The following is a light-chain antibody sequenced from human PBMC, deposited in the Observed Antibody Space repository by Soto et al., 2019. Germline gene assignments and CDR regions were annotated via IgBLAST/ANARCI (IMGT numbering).Light chain of an antibody. CDR1: QGIRSD. Sequence: QMTQSPSSLSASVGDRVTISCRASQGIRSDLAWYQQKPGKVPKLLIYGASKLESGLPSRFSGSGFGTDFTLTISSLQPEDFATYYCLQDYNFPWAFGQGTKVEIK. CDR3: LQDYNFPWA. J-gene: IGKJ1*01. CDR2: GAS. V-gene: IGKV1-6*01.